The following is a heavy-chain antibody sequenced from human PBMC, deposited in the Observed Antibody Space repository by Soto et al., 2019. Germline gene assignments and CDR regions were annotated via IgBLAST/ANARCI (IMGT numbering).Heavy chain of an antibody. Sequence: SETLSLTCAVYGGSFSGYYWSWIRQPPGKGLEWIGEINHSGSTRYNPSLKSRVTISVDTSKNQFSLKLSSVTAADTAVYYCARVGYCSGVSCSTPFDYWGQGTRVTVSS. CDR2: INHSGST. CDR3: ARVGYCSGVSCSTPFDY. CDR1: GGSFSGYY. V-gene: IGHV4-34*01. J-gene: IGHJ4*02. D-gene: IGHD2-15*01.